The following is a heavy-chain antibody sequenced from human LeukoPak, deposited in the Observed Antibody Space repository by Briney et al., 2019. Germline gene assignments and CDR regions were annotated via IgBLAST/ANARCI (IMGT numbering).Heavy chain of an antibody. V-gene: IGHV3-21*01. D-gene: IGHD6-13*01. CDR2: IVGSSST. CDR3: ARIGAGSSRDY. J-gene: IGHJ4*02. Sequence: GGSLRLSCAASGFTFSNFAMTWVRQAPRKGLEWVSSIVGSSSTYYADSLKGRFTISRDNAKNSLYLQMNSLRAEDTAVYYCARIGAGSSRDYWGQGTLVTVSS. CDR1: GFTFSNFA.